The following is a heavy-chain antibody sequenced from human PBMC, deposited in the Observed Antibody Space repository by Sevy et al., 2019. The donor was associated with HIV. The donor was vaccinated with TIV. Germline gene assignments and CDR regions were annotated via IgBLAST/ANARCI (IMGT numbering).Heavy chain of an antibody. J-gene: IGHJ4*02. D-gene: IGHD3-22*01. CDR3: AREGHYYDSSGYYFEFDY. CDR1: GYTFTSYG. CDR2: ISAYNGNT. V-gene: IGHV1-18*01. Sequence: ASVKVSCKASGYTFTSYGISWVRQAPGQGLEWMGWISAYNGNTNYAQKLQGRVTMTTDTSTSTAYMELRSLRSDDTAVYYCAREGHYYDSSGYYFEFDYWGQGTLVTVSS.